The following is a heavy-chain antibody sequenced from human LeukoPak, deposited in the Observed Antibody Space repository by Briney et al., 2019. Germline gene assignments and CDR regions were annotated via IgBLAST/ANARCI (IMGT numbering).Heavy chain of an antibody. CDR2: IWYDGSNK. CDR1: GFTFSTYG. V-gene: IGHV3-33*01. CDR3: ARGSSNSAAFDI. J-gene: IGHJ3*02. D-gene: IGHD6-13*01. Sequence: GGSLRLSCAASGFTFSTYGMHWVRQAPGKGLEWVAVIWYDGSNKYYADSVKGRFTISRDNSKNTLYLQMNSLRAEDTAVYYCARGSSNSAAFDIWGQGTMVTVSS.